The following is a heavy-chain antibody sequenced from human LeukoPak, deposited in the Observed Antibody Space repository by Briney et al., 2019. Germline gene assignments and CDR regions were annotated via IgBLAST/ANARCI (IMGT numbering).Heavy chain of an antibody. CDR1: GYSISSGYY. D-gene: IGHD6-13*01. CDR3: AREFTEGSSSGGWFDP. Sequence: SETLSLTCTVSGYSISSGYYWGWIRQPPGKGLEWIGSIYHSGSTYYNPSLKSRVTISVDTSKNQFSLKLSSVTAADTAVYYCAREFTEGSSSGGWFDPWGQGTLVTVSS. V-gene: IGHV4-38-2*02. CDR2: IYHSGST. J-gene: IGHJ5*02.